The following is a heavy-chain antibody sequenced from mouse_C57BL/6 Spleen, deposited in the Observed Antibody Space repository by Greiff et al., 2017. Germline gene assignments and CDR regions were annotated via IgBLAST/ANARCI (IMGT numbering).Heavy chain of an antibody. CDR1: GFTFSSYG. J-gene: IGHJ2*01. D-gene: IGHD4-1*01. CDR3: ARHELGLDY. Sequence: EVHLVESGGDLVKPGGSLKLSCAASGFTFSSYGMSWVRQTPDKRLEWVATISSGGSYTYYPDSVKGRFTITRDTAKNTLYLQMSSLKSEDTAMYYCARHELGLDYWGQGTTLTVSS. V-gene: IGHV5-6*01. CDR2: ISSGGSYT.